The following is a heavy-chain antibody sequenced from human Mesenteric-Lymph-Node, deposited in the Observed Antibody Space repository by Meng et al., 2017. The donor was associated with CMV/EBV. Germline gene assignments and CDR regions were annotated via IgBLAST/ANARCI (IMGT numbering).Heavy chain of an antibody. Sequence: ASGFTFSSCPMHWVRQAPGKGLGWVAVISYDGRVRYHADPVKSRFTISRDDSKNTLYLQMDSLRVEDTAVYYCARDPLRGSPDYLDYWGQGALVTVSS. D-gene: IGHD1-26*01. CDR3: ARDPLRGSPDYLDY. J-gene: IGHJ4*02. CDR1: GFTFSSCP. CDR2: ISYDGRVR. V-gene: IGHV3-30*04.